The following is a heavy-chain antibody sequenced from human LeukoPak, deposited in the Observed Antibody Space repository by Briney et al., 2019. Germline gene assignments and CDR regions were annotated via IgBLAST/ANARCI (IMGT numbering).Heavy chain of an antibody. Sequence: SETLSLTCAVSGYSISSGYYWGWIRQPPGKGLEWIGSIYHSGSTYYNPSLKSRVTISVDTSKNQFSLKLSSVTAADTAVYYCARVMITFGEVIVTYYYYGMDVWGKGTTVTVSS. CDR2: IYHSGST. CDR3: ARVMITFGEVIVTYYYYGMDV. V-gene: IGHV4-38-2*01. J-gene: IGHJ6*04. D-gene: IGHD3-16*02. CDR1: GYSISSGYY.